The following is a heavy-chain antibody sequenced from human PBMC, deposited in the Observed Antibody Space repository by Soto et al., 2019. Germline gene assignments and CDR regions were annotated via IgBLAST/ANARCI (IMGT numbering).Heavy chain of an antibody. J-gene: IGHJ5*02. CDR1: GFTFSSYA. CDR3: AREGGGLLLWWFDP. CDR2: ISYDGSKK. D-gene: IGHD2-2*01. V-gene: IGHV3-30-3*01. Sequence: QVQLVESGGGVVQPGRSLRLSCAASGFTFSSYAMHWVRQAPGKGLEWVAVISYDGSKKYYADSVKGRFTISRENSKNTLYLRMNSLRAEDTAVYYCAREGGGLLLWWFDPWGQGTLVTVSS.